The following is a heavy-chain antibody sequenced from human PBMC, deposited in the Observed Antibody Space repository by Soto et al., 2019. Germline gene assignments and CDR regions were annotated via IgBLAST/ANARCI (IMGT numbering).Heavy chain of an antibody. CDR1: GGSISSSSYY. J-gene: IGHJ5*02. Sequence: QLQLQESGPGLVKPSETLSLTCTVSGGSISSSSYYWGWIRQPPGKGLEWIGSIYYSGSTYYNPSLQSRVTISVDTSKNQFSLKLSSVTAADTAVYYCARVVVVPANWFDPWGQGTLVTVSS. D-gene: IGHD2-2*01. CDR2: IYYSGST. V-gene: IGHV4-39*01. CDR3: ARVVVVPANWFDP.